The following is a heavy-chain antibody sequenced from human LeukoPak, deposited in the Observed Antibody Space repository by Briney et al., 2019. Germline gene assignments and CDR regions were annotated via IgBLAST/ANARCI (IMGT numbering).Heavy chain of an antibody. CDR3: ARASLGDLFYSDY. V-gene: IGHV1-46*01. CDR1: GYTFTRYY. D-gene: IGHD3-16*01. Sequence: ALVKVSCKASGYTFTRYYMHWVRQAPGQGLEWMGIINPSGGSTSYAQKFQGRVTMTRDTSASTVYMELTSLRSEDTAVYYCARASLGDLFYSDYWGQGTLVTVSS. CDR2: INPSGGST. J-gene: IGHJ4*02.